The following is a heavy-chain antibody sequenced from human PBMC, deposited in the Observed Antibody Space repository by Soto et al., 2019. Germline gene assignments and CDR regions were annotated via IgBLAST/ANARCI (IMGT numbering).Heavy chain of an antibody. CDR1: GGSISNYY. V-gene: IGHV4-59*04. CDR3: AAGGGLPRYY. D-gene: IGHD5-12*01. J-gene: IGHJ4*02. CDR2: IYHSGST. Sequence: SETLSLTCTVSGGSISNYYWSWIRQPPGKGLEWIGYIYHSGSTYYNPSLKSRVTISVDRSKNQFSLKLSSVTAADTAVYYCAAGGGLPRYYWGQGTLVTISS.